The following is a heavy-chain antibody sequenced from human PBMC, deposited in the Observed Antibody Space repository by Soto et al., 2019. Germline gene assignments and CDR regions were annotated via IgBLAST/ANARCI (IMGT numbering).Heavy chain of an antibody. V-gene: IGHV3-48*02. J-gene: IGHJ4*02. D-gene: IGHD6-13*01. CDR3: AREDVPSIAAAFCY. CDR2: ISGNARTI. CDR1: GFTFTSYI. Sequence: EVQLVESGGGLVQPGGSLRLSCAASGFTFTSYIINWVRQAPGKGLEWLSFISGNARTIYYAYSVKGRFTVSRDNAKNSIYLHMNSLRDEDTAVYYCAREDVPSIAAAFCYWGQRTLVTVAS.